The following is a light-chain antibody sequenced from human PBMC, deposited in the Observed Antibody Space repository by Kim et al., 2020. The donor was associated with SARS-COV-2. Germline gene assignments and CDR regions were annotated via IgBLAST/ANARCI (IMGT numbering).Light chain of an antibody. CDR1: QALSANN. Sequence: EIVLTQSPGTLSLSPGEGGTLSCRTSQALSANNLAWYQQRLGQPPRLLIYGASARAAGIPDRFRGSGTGTTFTLTITRVEPDDVAVYFCQQYLTSPRTFGRGTKVDIK. V-gene: IGKV3-20*01. CDR2: GAS. J-gene: IGKJ4*01. CDR3: QQYLTSPRT.